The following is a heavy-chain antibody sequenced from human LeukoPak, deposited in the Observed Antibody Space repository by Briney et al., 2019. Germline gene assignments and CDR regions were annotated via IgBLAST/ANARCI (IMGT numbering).Heavy chain of an antibody. CDR2: TRNKANRYTT. D-gene: IGHD6-13*01. J-gene: IGHJ4*02. Sequence: GRSLRLSCAASGFTFSDHYMDWVRQAPGKGLGWVGRTRNKANRYTTEYAASVRGRFTISRDDSKNSLYLQMNSLTTEDTAVYYCGRVYTSSWLGAFLDYWGQGTLVTVSS. CDR3: GRVYTSSWLGAFLDY. CDR1: GFTFSDHY. V-gene: IGHV3-72*01.